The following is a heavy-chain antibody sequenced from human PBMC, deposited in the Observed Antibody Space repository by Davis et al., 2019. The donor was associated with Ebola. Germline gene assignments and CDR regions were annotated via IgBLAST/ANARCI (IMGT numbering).Heavy chain of an antibody. V-gene: IGHV3-66*01. CDR1: GFSISNNY. D-gene: IGHD5-18*01. CDR2: IYSGGTT. J-gene: IGHJ6*04. CDR3: AREAVDTAMVYGYYYGMDV. Sequence: GESLKISCAASGFSISNNYMNWVRQAPGKGLEWVSVIYSGGTTNYADSVKGRFTISKDNSKNTLYLQMNSLRAEDTAVYYCAREAVDTAMVYGYYYGMDVWGKGTTVTVSS.